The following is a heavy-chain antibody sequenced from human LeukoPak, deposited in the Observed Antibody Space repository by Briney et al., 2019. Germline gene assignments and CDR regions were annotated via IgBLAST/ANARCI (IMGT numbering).Heavy chain of an antibody. CDR2: IYTSGST. CDR3: ARVVIWSGYCFDS. V-gene: IGHV4-4*09. CDR1: GGSISGYY. Sequence: PSETLSLTCTVSGGSISGYYWSWIRQPAGKGLEYIGHIYTSGSTNYNPSLKSRVTISVDTSKNQFSLKLISVTAADTAVYYCARVVIWSGYCFDSWGLGTLVTVSS. J-gene: IGHJ4*01. D-gene: IGHD3-3*01.